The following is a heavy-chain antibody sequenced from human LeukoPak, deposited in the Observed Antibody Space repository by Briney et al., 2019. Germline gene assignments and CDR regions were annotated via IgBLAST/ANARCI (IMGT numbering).Heavy chain of an antibody. J-gene: IGHJ3*02. CDR1: GFTFSGSA. CDR3: ARTVDGDYVPDDAFDI. D-gene: IGHD4-17*01. CDR2: IRSKANSYAT. Sequence: GGSLRLSCAASGFTFSGSAMHWVRQASGKGLEWVGGIRSKANSYATAYAASVKGRFTISRDDSKNTAYLQMNSLKTEDTAVYYCARTVDGDYVPDDAFDIWGQGTMVTVSS. V-gene: IGHV3-73*01.